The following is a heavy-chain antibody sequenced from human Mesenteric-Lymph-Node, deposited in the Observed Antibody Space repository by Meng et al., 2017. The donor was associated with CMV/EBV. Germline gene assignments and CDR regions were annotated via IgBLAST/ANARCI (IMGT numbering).Heavy chain of an antibody. CDR1: GGSFSGYY. J-gene: IGHJ4*02. CDR2: INHSGST. D-gene: IGHD4-23*01. V-gene: IGHV4-34*01. Sequence: QVHLQRGGAGRLKPSGTLCLTCAVYGGSFSGYYWSWIRQPPGKGLEWIGEINHSGSTNYNPSLKSRVTISVDTSKNQFSLKLSSVTAADTAVYYCARHQRWLKSEGGFNYWGQGTLVTVSS. CDR3: ARHQRWLKSEGGFNY.